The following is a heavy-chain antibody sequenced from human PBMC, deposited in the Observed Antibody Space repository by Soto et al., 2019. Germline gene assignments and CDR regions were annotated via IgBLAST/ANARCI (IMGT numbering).Heavy chain of an antibody. CDR1: GFTFSSHA. J-gene: IGHJ4*02. D-gene: IGHD3-10*01. CDR3: ERDPMWFGEMGYVDY. CDR2: IDNSSSFI. V-gene: IGHV3-21*06. Sequence: EVQLVESGGSLVKPGGSLRLSCAASGFTFSSHAMNWVRQAPGKGLEWISSIDNSSSFIYYADSVKGRFTISRDNAKNSVFMHMSRLRADETAVYYWERDPMWFGEMGYVDYWGQGALVTVSS.